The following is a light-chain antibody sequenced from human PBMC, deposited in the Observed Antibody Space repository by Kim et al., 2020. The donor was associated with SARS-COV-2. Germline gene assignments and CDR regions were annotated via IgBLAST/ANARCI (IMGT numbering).Light chain of an antibody. V-gene: IGLV6-57*03. CDR2: EHD. CDR3: QSFDSNTHSWV. CDR1: SGSIASNY. Sequence: VTISCPRSSGSIASNYVNWYQQRPGSAPTTVIYEHDRRPSGVPARFSGSIASSSNSASLTISGLKTEDEADYFCQSFDSNTHSWVFGGGTQLTVL. J-gene: IGLJ3*02.